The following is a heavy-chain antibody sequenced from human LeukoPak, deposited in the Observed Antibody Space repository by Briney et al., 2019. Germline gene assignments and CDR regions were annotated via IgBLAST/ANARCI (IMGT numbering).Heavy chain of an antibody. Sequence: GASVKVSCKASGYTFTGYYMHRVRQAPGQGLEWMGWINPNSGGTNYAQKFQGRVTMTRDTSISTAYMELSRLRSDDTAVYYCAREAAVAGTGDYWGQGTLVTVSS. CDR1: GYTFTGYY. CDR3: AREAAVAGTGDY. D-gene: IGHD6-19*01. CDR2: INPNSGGT. J-gene: IGHJ4*02. V-gene: IGHV1-2*02.